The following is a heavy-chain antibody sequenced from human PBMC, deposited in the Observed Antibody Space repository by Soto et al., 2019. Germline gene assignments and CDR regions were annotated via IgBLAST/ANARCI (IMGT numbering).Heavy chain of an antibody. D-gene: IGHD3-3*02. CDR3: ARDIFAWAPTADAFDI. CDR2: ISYDGSNK. CDR1: GFTFSSYD. V-gene: IGHV3-30-3*01. J-gene: IGHJ3*02. Sequence: QVQLVESGGGVVQPGRSLRLSCAASGFTFSSYDMHWVRQAPGKGLEWVAVISYDGSNKYYADSVKGRFTISRDNSKNTLYLQMNSLRAEDTAVYYCARDIFAWAPTADAFDIWGQGTMVTVSS.